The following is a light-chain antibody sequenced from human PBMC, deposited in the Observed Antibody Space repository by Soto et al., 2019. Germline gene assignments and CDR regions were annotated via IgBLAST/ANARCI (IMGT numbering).Light chain of an antibody. CDR2: AAS. CDR3: QKYRSVIT. CDR1: QGISNF. Sequence: DIKMTQSPSSLSASVGDRVTITCRASQGISNFLAWYQQKPGKVPKLLISAASTLQSGVPSRFSGSGSGTDFTLTITSLQPEDVATYYCQKYRSVITFGQGTRLEIK. V-gene: IGKV1-27*01. J-gene: IGKJ5*01.